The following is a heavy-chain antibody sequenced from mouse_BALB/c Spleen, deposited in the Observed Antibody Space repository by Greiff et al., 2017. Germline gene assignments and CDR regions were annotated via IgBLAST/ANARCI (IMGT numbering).Heavy chain of an antibody. CDR3: ASSDWDGIDY. CDR1: GYTFTSYW. Sequence: VQLQESGAELARPGASVKLSCTASGYTFTSYWMQWVKQRPGQGLEWIGAIYPGDGDTRYNQKFKGKATLTADKSSSTAYMQLSSLASEDSAVYYCASSDWDGIDYWGQGTTLTVSS. J-gene: IGHJ2*01. D-gene: IGHD4-1*01. V-gene: IGHV1-87*01. CDR2: IYPGDGDT.